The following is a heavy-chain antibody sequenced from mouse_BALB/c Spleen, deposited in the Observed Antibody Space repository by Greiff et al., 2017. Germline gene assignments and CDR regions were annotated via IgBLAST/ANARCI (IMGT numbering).Heavy chain of an antibody. CDR2: IDPYNGGT. Sequence: VQLKESGPELVKPGASVKVSCKASGYSFTDYNMYWVKQSHGKSLEWIGYIDPYNGGTSYNQKFKGKATLTVDKSSSTAFMHLNSLTSEDSAVYYCASVNYYGSSYAMDYWGQGTSVTVSS. V-gene: IGHV1S135*01. D-gene: IGHD1-1*01. CDR1: GYSFTDYN. CDR3: ASVNYYGSSYAMDY. J-gene: IGHJ4*01.